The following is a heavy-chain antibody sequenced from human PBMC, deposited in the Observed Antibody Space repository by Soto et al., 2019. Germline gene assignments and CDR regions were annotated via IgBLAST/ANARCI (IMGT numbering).Heavy chain of an antibody. Sequence: EVQLLESGGGLVQPGGSLRLSCAASGFTFSSYAMSWVRQAPGKGLEWVSAISGSGGSTYYADSVKGRFTISRDNSKNKLYLQMNSLRGEDTAVYYCAKNSGYDYGGVDYWGQGTLVTVSS. CDR3: AKNSGYDYGGVDY. CDR1: GFTFSSYA. J-gene: IGHJ4*02. V-gene: IGHV3-23*01. CDR2: ISGSGGST. D-gene: IGHD5-12*01.